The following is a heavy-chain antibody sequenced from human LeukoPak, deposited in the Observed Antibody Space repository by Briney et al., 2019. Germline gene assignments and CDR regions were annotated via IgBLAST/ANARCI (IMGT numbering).Heavy chain of an antibody. V-gene: IGHV3-23*01. CDR3: AKDRRDAFLGDAFDI. CDR1: GFTFSSYA. D-gene: IGHD5-24*01. J-gene: IGHJ3*02. Sequence: GGSLRLSCAASGFTFSSYAMSWVRQAPGKGLEWVSVISGGGVSTYYADSVKGRFPISRDDSKNTLYLHMNSLRAEDTAVYYCAKDRRDAFLGDAFDIWGQGTMVTVSS. CDR2: ISGGGVST.